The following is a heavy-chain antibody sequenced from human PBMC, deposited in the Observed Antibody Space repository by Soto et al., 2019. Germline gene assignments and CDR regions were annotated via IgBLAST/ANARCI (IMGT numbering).Heavy chain of an antibody. CDR3: AREPGLQSFDY. CDR1: GFTFSSYS. J-gene: IGHJ4*02. D-gene: IGHD4-4*01. CDR2: ISSGSSYI. Sequence: GGSLRLSCAASGFTFSSYSMIWVRQAPGKGLEWVSSISSGSSYIYYVDSVEGRFTISRDDAKNSLFLQMTSLRAEDTAVYYCAREPGLQSFDYWGQGTLVTVSS. V-gene: IGHV3-21*01.